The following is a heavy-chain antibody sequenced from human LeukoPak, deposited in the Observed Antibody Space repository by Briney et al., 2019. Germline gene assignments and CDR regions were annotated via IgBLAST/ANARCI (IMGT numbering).Heavy chain of an antibody. CDR1: GGSINNYY. CDR3: ARLRGSLNYFDY. Sequence: SETLSLTCTVSGGSINNYYWSWIRQPPGKGLEWIGYVYYSGSTNYNPSLKSRVTISLDTSKKQFSLKLSSVTAADTAVYYCARLRGSLNYFDYWGQGTLVTVSS. D-gene: IGHD3-10*01. CDR2: VYYSGST. V-gene: IGHV4-59*08. J-gene: IGHJ4*02.